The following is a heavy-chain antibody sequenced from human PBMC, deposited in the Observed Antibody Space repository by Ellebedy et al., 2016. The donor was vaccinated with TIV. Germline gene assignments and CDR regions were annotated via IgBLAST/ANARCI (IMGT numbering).Heavy chain of an antibody. V-gene: IGHV3-7*01. CDR1: GFNFRSYW. CDR3: ARRASYGDYAVQVNPWFDP. CDR2: IRQEGDEI. Sequence: GESLKISCAASGFNFRSYWMTWVRQAPGKGLEWVAKIRQEGDEIYYVESVKGRFTISRDNAKNSLFLQMNSLRVEEPAAYYCARRASYGDYAVQVNPWFDPWGQGTLVTVSS. D-gene: IGHD4-17*01. J-gene: IGHJ5*02.